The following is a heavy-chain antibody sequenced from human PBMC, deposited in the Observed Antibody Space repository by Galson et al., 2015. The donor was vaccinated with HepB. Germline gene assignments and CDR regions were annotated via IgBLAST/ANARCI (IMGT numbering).Heavy chain of an antibody. CDR3: ARVDPDYYGSGSYDY. CDR2: IYSGGST. J-gene: IGHJ4*02. Sequence: SLRLSCAASGFTVSSNYMSWVRQAPGKGLEWVSVIYSGGSTYYADSVKGRFTISRDNSKNTLYLQMNSLRAEDTAVYYCARVDPDYYGSGSYDYWGQGTLVTVSS. CDR1: GFTVSSNY. D-gene: IGHD3-10*01. V-gene: IGHV3-53*01.